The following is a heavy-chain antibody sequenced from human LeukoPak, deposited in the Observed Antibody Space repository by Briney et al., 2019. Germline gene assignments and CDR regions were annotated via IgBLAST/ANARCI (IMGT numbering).Heavy chain of an antibody. CDR2: IYRDGSST. Sequence: PSGGSLRLSCAASGFTFSGYWMHWVRQAPGRGLVWVSRIYRDGSSTNYADSVKGRFTISRDNAKNTLYLQMNSLRDEDTAVYYCAGDGDAYNFDYWGRGTLVTVSS. D-gene: IGHD5-24*01. CDR3: AGDGDAYNFDY. J-gene: IGHJ4*01. CDR1: GFTFSGYW. V-gene: IGHV3-74*01.